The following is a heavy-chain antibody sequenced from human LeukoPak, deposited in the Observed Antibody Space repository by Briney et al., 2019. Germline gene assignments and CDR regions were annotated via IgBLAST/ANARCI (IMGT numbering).Heavy chain of an antibody. CDR3: ARGGSYRDGWFDP. V-gene: IGHV4-59*01. J-gene: IGHJ5*02. CDR1: GGSISSYY. D-gene: IGHD1-26*01. CDR2: IYYSGST. Sequence: SETLSLTCTVSGGSISSYYWSWIRQPPGKGLEWIGYIYYSGSTNYNPSLKSRVTISVDTSKNQFSLKLSSVTAADTAVYYCARGGSYRDGWFDPWGQGTLVTASS.